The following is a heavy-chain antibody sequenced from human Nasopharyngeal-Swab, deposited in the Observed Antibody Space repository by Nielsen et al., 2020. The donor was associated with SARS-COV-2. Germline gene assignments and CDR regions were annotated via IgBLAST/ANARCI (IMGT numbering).Heavy chain of an antibody. D-gene: IGHD3-10*01. CDR1: GFTFGDYA. J-gene: IGHJ6*02. CDR2: IRSKAYGGTT. CDR3: TRDIRVRGVPSDYYYGMDV. V-gene: IGHV3-49*04. Sequence: GGYLRLSCTASGFTFGDYAMSWVRQAPGKGLEWVGFIRSKAYGGTTEYAASVKGRFTISRDDSKSIAYLQMNSLKTEDTAVYYCTRDIRVRGVPSDYYYGMDVWGQGTTVTVSS.